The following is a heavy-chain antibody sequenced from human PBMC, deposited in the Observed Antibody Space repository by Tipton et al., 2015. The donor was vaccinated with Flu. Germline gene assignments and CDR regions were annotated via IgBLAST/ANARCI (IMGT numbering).Heavy chain of an antibody. J-gene: IGHJ4*02. CDR2: IYTSGST. CDR1: GGSISSGSYY. D-gene: IGHD3-3*01. V-gene: IGHV4-61*02. CDR3: ARSKYPPQGGVVDDY. Sequence: LRLSCTVSGGSISSGSYYWSWNRQPAGKGLEWIGRIYTSGSTNYNPSLKSRVTISVDTSKNQFSLKLSSVTAADTAVYYCARSKYPPQGGVVDDYWGQGTLVTVSS.